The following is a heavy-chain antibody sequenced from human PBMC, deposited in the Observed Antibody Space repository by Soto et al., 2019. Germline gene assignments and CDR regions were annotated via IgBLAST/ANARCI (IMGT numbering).Heavy chain of an antibody. D-gene: IGHD2-15*01. J-gene: IGHJ5*02. CDR1: GGTFSSYA. CDR2: IIPIFGTA. V-gene: IGHV1-69*01. CDR3: ARDSGVVVAATWNWFDP. Sequence: QVQLVQSGAEVKKPGSSVKVSCKASGGTFSSYAISWVRQAPGQGLEWMGGIIPIFGTANYAQKFQGRVTITADESTITAYMELSSLRSDDTAVYYCARDSGVVVAATWNWFDPWGQGTLVTVSS.